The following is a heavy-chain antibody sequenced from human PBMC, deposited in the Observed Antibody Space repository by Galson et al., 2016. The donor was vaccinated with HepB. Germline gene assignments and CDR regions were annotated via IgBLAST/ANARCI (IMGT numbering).Heavy chain of an antibody. J-gene: IGHJ3*02. V-gene: IGHV4-59*01. Sequence: SETLSLTCTVSGGSISTYYWSWIRQPPGKGLEWIGYIDDSGNTDYNPFLKSRVSILLDTSKNQFSLKLTSVTAADTAVFYCAGVIKGHPLEREDAFDIWGQGTMVTVSS. CDR3: AGVIKGHPLEREDAFDI. CDR2: IDDSGNT. D-gene: IGHD3-10*01. CDR1: GGSISTYY.